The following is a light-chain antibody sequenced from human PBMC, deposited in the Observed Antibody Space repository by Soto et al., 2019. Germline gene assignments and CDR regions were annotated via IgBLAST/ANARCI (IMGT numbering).Light chain of an antibody. J-gene: IGLJ2*01. CDR3: SSYTSSGTLE. Sequence: QSALTQPASVSGSPGQSITISCTGTSSDVGDYNSVSWYQQDPGKAPKLMIYDVSNRPSGVSNRFSGSKSGNTASLTISGLQAEDEADYYCSSYTSSGTLEFGGGTKLTVL. V-gene: IGLV2-14*01. CDR1: SSDVGDYNS. CDR2: DVS.